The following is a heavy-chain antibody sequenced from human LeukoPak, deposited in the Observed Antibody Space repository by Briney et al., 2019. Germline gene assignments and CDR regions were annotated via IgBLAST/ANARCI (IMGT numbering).Heavy chain of an antibody. Sequence: PGGSLRLSCAASGFTFSSYWMSWVRQAPGKGLEWVANIKQDGSEKYYVDSVKGRFTISRDNAKNSLYLQMNSLRAEDTAVYYCARGRGDYYDSSGYYHPSYEFDYWGQGTLVTVSS. J-gene: IGHJ4*02. D-gene: IGHD3-22*01. V-gene: IGHV3-7*03. CDR2: IKQDGSEK. CDR1: GFTFSSYW. CDR3: ARGRGDYYDSSGYYHPSYEFDY.